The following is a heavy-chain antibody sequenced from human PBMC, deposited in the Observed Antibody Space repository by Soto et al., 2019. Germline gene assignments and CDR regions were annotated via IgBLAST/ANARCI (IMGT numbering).Heavy chain of an antibody. CDR2: TYYRSKWYN. CDR1: GDSVSSNSAA. CDR3: ARSSGWFDS. J-gene: IGHJ5*01. V-gene: IGHV6-1*01. Sequence: QVRLQQSGPGLVKPSQTLSLTCAISGDSVSSNSAAWNWIRQSPSRGLEWLGRTYYRSKWYNEFAVSVXXRXTXNPDTSKNQFSLQLNSVTPEDTAVYYCARSSGWFDSWGQGTLVTVSS. D-gene: IGHD6-19*01.